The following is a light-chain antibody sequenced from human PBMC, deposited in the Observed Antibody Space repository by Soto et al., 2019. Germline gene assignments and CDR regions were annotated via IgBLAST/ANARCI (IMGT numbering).Light chain of an antibody. J-gene: IGKJ5*01. CDR2: DAS. Sequence: EIVLTQSPATLSLSPGERATLSCRASQSVSSYLAWYQQKPGQAPRLLIYDASTRATGIPAMFSGSGSGTDFTLTIRSLEPEDFAVYYCQQRSNWHPITFGQETRLEIK. CDR3: QQRSNWHPIT. CDR1: QSVSSY. V-gene: IGKV3-11*01.